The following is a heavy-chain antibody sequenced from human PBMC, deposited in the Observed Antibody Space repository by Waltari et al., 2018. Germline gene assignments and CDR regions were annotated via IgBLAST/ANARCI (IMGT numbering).Heavy chain of an antibody. J-gene: IGHJ5*02. D-gene: IGHD3-10*01. CDR2: INHSGST. Sequence: QVQLQQWGAGLLSPSETLSLTCAVYGGSFSGYYWTWIRQPPGKGLEWIGEINHSGSTNYNPALKSRVTISIDTPRNQCSLKLSSVTAADTAVYYCARGRGYSVVVRGVDTGFCWFDPWGQGTLVTVSS. V-gene: IGHV4-34*01. CDR3: ARGRGYSVVVRGVDTGFCWFDP. CDR1: GGSFSGYY.